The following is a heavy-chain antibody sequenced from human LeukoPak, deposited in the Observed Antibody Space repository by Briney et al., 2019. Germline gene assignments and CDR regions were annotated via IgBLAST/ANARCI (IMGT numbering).Heavy chain of an antibody. CDR1: EFTFSTYW. Sequence: GGSLRLSCAASEFTFSTYWRSWVRQAPGKGLEWVASIKQDGSEKYYVDSVKGRFTISRDNAKNSVYLQMNRLRAEDLAVYYCARRVANYDFWSGYNVWGKGTTVTVSS. CDR2: IKQDGSEK. CDR3: ARRVANYDFWSGYNV. V-gene: IGHV3-7*01. D-gene: IGHD3-3*01. J-gene: IGHJ6*03.